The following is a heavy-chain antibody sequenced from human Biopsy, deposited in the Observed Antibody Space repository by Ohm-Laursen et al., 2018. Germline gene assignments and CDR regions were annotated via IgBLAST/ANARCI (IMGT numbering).Heavy chain of an antibody. J-gene: IGHJ4*02. CDR3: ARGSSYGYDFDY. Sequence: SETLSLTCTVSDGSINSYYWNWIRQPPGKRLEWIGNIYYSGSTNFNPSLKSRVTISVDTSKNQFSLKLRSVTAAGTAVYFCARGSSYGYDFDYWGQGTLVAVSS. CDR1: DGSINSYY. V-gene: IGHV4-59*01. D-gene: IGHD5-18*01. CDR2: IYYSGST.